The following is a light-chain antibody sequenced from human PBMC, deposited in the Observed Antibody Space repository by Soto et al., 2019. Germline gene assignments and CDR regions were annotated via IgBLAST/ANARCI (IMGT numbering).Light chain of an antibody. CDR3: SSYTSGSTPLYV. CDR2: DVS. J-gene: IGLJ1*01. V-gene: IGLV2-14*01. Sequence: QSVLTQPASVSGSPGQSITISCTGTSSDVGGYNYVSWYQQHPGKAPKLMIYDVSNRPSGVSNRFSGSKSGNTASLTISGLQAEDEADYYCSSYTSGSTPLYVFGTGTKVTVL. CDR1: SSDVGGYNY.